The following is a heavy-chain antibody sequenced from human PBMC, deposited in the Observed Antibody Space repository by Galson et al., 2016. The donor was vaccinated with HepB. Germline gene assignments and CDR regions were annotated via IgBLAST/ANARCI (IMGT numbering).Heavy chain of an antibody. CDR2: TWYDESNK. J-gene: IGHJ6*02. V-gene: IGHV3-33*01. D-gene: IGHD6-13*01. Sequence: SLRLSCAASGFSFNNYGMHWARQAPGKGLEWVAVTWYDESNKYYADSVKGRFTISKDNSKNTLYLQMNSLRVDDTAVYYCAREGWSSVAAAGIGMDVWGQGTTVTFSS. CDR1: GFSFNNYG. CDR3: AREGWSSVAAAGIGMDV.